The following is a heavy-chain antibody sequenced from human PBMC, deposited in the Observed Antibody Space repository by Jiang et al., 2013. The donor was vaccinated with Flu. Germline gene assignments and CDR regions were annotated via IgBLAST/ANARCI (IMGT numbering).Heavy chain of an antibody. CDR1: GGTFSSYA. V-gene: IGHV1-69*01. CDR2: IIPIFGTA. Sequence: SGAEVKKPGSSVKVSCKVSGGTFSSYAISWVRQAPGQGLEWMGGIIPIFGTANYAQKFQGRVTITADESTSTAYMELSSLRSEDTAVYYCAGTDYCSGGSCYDWYYYYGMDVWGQGTTVTVSS. J-gene: IGHJ6*02. CDR3: AGTDYCSGGSCYDWYYYYGMDV. D-gene: IGHD2-15*01.